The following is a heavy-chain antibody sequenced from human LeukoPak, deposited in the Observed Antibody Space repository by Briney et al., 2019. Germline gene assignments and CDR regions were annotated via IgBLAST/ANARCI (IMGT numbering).Heavy chain of an antibody. Sequence: GGSLGLSCAASGFTFDDYGMSWVRQAPGKGLEWVSGINWSGSRTGYADSVEGRFTISRDNAKNSLYLQMNSLRAEDTAFYYCASAVGAGYYFDYWGQGTLVTVPS. D-gene: IGHD1-26*01. V-gene: IGHV3-20*04. J-gene: IGHJ4*02. CDR3: ASAVGAGYYFDY. CDR1: GFTFDDYG. CDR2: INWSGSRT.